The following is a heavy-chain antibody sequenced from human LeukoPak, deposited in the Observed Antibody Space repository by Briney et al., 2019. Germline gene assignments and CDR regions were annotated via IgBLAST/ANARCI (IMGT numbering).Heavy chain of an antibody. CDR2: IWYDGSNK. CDR3: ARARITMVRGVILYYYGMDV. D-gene: IGHD3-10*01. CDR1: GFTFSSYG. Sequence: GGSLRLSCASSGFTFSSYGMHWVRQAPGKGLEWVAVIWYDGSNKYYADSVKGRFTISRDNSNNTSYLQMNSMRAEETAVYYCARARITMVRGVILYYYGMDVWGQGTTVTVSS. V-gene: IGHV3-33*01. J-gene: IGHJ6*02.